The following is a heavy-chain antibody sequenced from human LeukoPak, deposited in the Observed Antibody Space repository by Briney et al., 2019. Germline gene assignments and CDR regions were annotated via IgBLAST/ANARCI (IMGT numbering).Heavy chain of an antibody. Sequence: AASVEVSCKASGYTFTSYGISWVRQAPGQGLEWMGWISAYNGYTNYAQKLQGRVTMTTDTSTSTAYMELRSLRSDDTAVYYCARDGRIVGAIIAYYFDYWGQGTLVTVSS. CDR1: GYTFTSYG. J-gene: IGHJ4*02. CDR2: ISAYNGYT. D-gene: IGHD1-26*01. CDR3: ARDGRIVGAIIAYYFDY. V-gene: IGHV1-18*01.